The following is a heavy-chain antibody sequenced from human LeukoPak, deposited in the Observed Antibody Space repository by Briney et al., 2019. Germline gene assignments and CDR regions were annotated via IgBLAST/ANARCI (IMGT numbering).Heavy chain of an antibody. CDR1: GGSISSGSYY. V-gene: IGHV4-61*02. CDR3: ARDHYDISTGYYRYFDY. Sequence: PSETLSLTCTVSGGSISSGSYYWRWIRQPAGKGLEWIGRIYTSGSTNYNPSLKSRVTISVDTSKNQFSLKLSSVTAADTAVYYCARDHYDISTGYYRYFDYWGQGTLVTVSS. CDR2: IYTSGST. D-gene: IGHD3-9*01. J-gene: IGHJ4*02.